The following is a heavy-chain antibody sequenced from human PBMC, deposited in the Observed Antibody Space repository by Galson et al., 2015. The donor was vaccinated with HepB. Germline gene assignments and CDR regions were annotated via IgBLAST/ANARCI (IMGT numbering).Heavy chain of an antibody. Sequence: SLRLSCAASGFIVDGSGMSWVRQAPGKGLEWVSGISASGGKTYYAGSRKGRFTMFRGKFPNTVYLQMNSLRVDDSALYYCTRDSGWESAYWGQGTLVTVSS. CDR3: TRDSGWESAY. D-gene: IGHD3-10*01. CDR2: ISASGGKT. V-gene: IGHV3-23*01. CDR1: GFIVDGSG. J-gene: IGHJ4*02.